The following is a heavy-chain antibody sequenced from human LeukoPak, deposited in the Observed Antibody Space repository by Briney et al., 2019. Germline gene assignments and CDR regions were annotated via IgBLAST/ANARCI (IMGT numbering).Heavy chain of an antibody. CDR3: ARAPDCGGDCSDAFDI. J-gene: IGHJ3*02. Sequence: GGSLRLSCAASGFTVSSNYMSWVRQAPGKGLEWVSVIYSGGSTYYADSVKGRFTISRDNSKNTLYLQMNSLRAEDTAVYYCARAPDCGGDCSDAFDIWGQGAMVTVSS. CDR2: IYSGGST. CDR1: GFTVSSNY. V-gene: IGHV3-66*01. D-gene: IGHD2-21*02.